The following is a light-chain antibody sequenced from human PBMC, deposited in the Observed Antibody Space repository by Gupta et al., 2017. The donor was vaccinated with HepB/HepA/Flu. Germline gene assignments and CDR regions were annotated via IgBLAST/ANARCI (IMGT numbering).Light chain of an antibody. Sequence: DIQMTQSPASLPASVGDRVTITCRASQSIRYYLNWYQQKPGKVPKLLIYAASNVHSGVPSRFSGSGSGTDFTLTISRRQPEDFATYYCQQRDSFPRTFGQGTKVEIK. V-gene: IGKV1-39*01. CDR2: AAS. J-gene: IGKJ1*01. CDR1: QSIRYY. CDR3: QQRDSFPRT.